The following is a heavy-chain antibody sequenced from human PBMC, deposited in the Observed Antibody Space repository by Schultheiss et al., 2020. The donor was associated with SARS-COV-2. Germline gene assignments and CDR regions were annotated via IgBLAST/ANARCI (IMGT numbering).Heavy chain of an antibody. J-gene: IGHJ2*01. CDR2: IYYSGST. CDR3: ARQAYYGSGSAPWYFDL. Sequence: SETLSLTCAVYGGSFSGYYWSWIRQPPGKGLEWIGSIYYSGSTYYNPSLKSRVTISVDRSKNQFSLKLSSVTAADTAVYYCARQAYYGSGSAPWYFDLWGRGTLVTVSS. V-gene: IGHV4-59*04. D-gene: IGHD3-10*01. CDR1: GGSFSGYY.